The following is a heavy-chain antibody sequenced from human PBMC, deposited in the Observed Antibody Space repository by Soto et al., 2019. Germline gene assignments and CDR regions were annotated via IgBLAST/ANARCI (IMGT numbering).Heavy chain of an antibody. V-gene: IGHV4-59*01. J-gene: IGHJ6*02. CDR3: ARDLWGYCGADCYPLDV. Sequence: QVRLQESGPGLVKPSETLSLTCTVSGGSISSYYWSWIRQPPGKGLEWIGYMYNTGSTIYNPSLTSRATISADPTKNQFSRKLNSVTAADTAVYYCARDLWGYCGADCYPLDVWGQGTTVTVSS. CDR2: MYNTGST. CDR1: GGSISSYY. D-gene: IGHD2-21*02.